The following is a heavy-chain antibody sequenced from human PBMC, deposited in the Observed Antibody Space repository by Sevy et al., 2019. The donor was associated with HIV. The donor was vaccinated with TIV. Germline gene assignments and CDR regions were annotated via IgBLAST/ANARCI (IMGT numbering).Heavy chain of an antibody. D-gene: IGHD3-22*01. CDR1: GFIISKYA. CDR2: ISYDGSNK. V-gene: IGHV3-30*04. CDR3: ARDPTFSSDTRGYYPFDS. Sequence: GGSLRLSCAASGFIISKYAIHWVRRAPGKGLEWVAVISYDGSNKHYAASVKGRLTISRDNSRNTLFLQMNSLRLDDTAVYYCARDPTFSSDTRGYYPFDSWGQGTLVTVSS. J-gene: IGHJ4*02.